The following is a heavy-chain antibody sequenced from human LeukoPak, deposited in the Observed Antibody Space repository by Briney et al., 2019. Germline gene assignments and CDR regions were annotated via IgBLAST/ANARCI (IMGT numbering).Heavy chain of an antibody. J-gene: IGHJ4*02. Sequence: TGGSLRLSCAASGFTFTNFAMTWVRQGPGKGLEWVSGISGSGGNIYYADSVKGRFTMSRDNSKNTVYLQMNSLRAEDTAVYYCARNYYYGSGSYSDYFDYWGQGTLVTVSS. CDR1: GFTFTNFA. CDR3: ARNYYYGSGSYSDYFDY. CDR2: ISGSGGNI. D-gene: IGHD3-10*01. V-gene: IGHV3-23*01.